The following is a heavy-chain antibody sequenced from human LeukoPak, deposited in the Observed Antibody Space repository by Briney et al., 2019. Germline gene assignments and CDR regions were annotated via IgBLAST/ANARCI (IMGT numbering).Heavy chain of an antibody. Sequence: GGSLRLSCAASGFTFSSYEMNWVRQAPGKGLEWVSYISSSGSNIYYADSVKGRFTISRDNPKNSLYLQMNSLSAEDTAVYYCAREYYDSSGYYFDYWGQGTLVTVSS. CDR2: ISSSGSNI. V-gene: IGHV3-48*03. J-gene: IGHJ4*02. CDR1: GFTFSSYE. CDR3: AREYYDSSGYYFDY. D-gene: IGHD3-22*01.